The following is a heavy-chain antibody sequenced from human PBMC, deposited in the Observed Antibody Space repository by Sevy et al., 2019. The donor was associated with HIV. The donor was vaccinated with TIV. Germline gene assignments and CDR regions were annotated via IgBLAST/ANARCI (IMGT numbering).Heavy chain of an antibody. CDR1: GFTFSAFP. Sequence: GGSLRLSCAASGFTFSAFPMHWVRQAPDKRLEWVAVISSDGGAKYYADSVKGRFTFSRDNSKNTLYLQMSSLRPEDTAVYYCATGQDGLTDDYWGQGTLVTVSS. V-gene: IGHV3-30*15. CDR2: ISSDGGAK. D-gene: IGHD2-8*02. J-gene: IGHJ4*02. CDR3: ATGQDGLTDDY.